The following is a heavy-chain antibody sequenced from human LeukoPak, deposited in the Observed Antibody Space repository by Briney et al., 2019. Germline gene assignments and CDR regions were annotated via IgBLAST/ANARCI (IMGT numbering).Heavy chain of an antibody. D-gene: IGHD5-18*01. CDR2: IYYSWNT. V-gene: IGHV4-59*01. Sequence: SETLSLTSTVSGGSINIYYWIWMPQPPGKGLEGSRHIYYSWNTNDNTSLKSRVNISVDASNHQFSLKPSSVTAADTALYYCAGLVDTAMVTPAYFDYWGQGTLVPVSS. CDR1: GGSINIYY. CDR3: AGLVDTAMVTPAYFDY. J-gene: IGHJ4*02.